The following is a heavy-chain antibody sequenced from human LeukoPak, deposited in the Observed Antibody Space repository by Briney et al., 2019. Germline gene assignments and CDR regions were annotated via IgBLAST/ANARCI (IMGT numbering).Heavy chain of an antibody. CDR1: GDSISSYY. D-gene: IGHD6-13*01. V-gene: IGHV4-4*07. CDR2: IYTSGST. Sequence: SETLSLTCTVSGDSISSYYWSWIRQPAGKGLEWLGRIYTSGSTNYNPSLKSRVTMSVDTSKNQFSLKLSSVTAADTAVYYCARDLGGYSSRSDNWFDPWGQGTLVTVSS. CDR3: ARDLGGYSSRSDNWFDP. J-gene: IGHJ5*02.